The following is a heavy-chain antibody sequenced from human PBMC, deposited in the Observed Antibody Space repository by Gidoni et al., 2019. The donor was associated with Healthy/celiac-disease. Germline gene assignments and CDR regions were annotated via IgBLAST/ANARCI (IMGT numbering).Heavy chain of an antibody. D-gene: IGHD4-17*01. Sequence: QVQLQQWGAGLLKPSETLSLTCAVYGGSFSGYYWSWIRQPPGKGLEWIGEINHSGSTNYNPSLKSRVTISVDTSKNQFSLKLSSVTAADTAVYYCARVGSTMTTFWWFDPWGQGTLVTVSS. J-gene: IGHJ5*02. CDR1: GGSFSGYY. CDR3: ARVGSTMTTFWWFDP. CDR2: INHSGST. V-gene: IGHV4-34*01.